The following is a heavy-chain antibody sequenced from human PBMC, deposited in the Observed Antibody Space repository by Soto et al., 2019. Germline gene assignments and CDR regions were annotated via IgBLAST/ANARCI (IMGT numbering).Heavy chain of an antibody. CDR2: ILPVLGIA. Sequence: GASVKVSCKASGGTFSTSTITWLRQAPGQGLEWMGRILPVLGIANYAQKFQGRITITADTSKNQFSLQLNSVTPEDTAVYYCARGWLATKFDYWGQGTLVTVSS. J-gene: IGHJ4*02. CDR1: GGTFSTST. V-gene: IGHV1-69*02. CDR3: ARGWLATKFDY. D-gene: IGHD6-19*01.